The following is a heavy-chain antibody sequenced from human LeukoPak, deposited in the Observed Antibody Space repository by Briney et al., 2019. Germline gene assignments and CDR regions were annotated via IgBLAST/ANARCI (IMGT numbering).Heavy chain of an antibody. CDR1: GFTFSSYE. CDR3: ARFDY. J-gene: IGHJ4*02. CDR2: ISSSGSLI. V-gene: IGHV3-48*03. Sequence: GGSLRLSCATSGFTFSSYEMNWVRQAPGKGLEWVSYISSSGSLIYYADSVRSRFTISRDNAKNSLYLQMNSLRAEDTAVYYCARFDYWGQGILVTVSS.